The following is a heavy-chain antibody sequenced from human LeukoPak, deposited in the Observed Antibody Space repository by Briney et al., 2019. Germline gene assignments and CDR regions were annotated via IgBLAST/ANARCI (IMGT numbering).Heavy chain of an antibody. J-gene: IGHJ4*02. CDR3: AKGTYSSSPRDY. CDR2: ISGSGGST. V-gene: IGHV3-23*01. Sequence: PGGSLRLSCAASGSTFSSWAMSWVRQAPGKGLEWVSAISGSGGSTYYAGSVKGRFTISRDNSKNTLFLQMNSLRAEDTAVYYCAKGTYSSSPRDYWGQGTLVTVSS. D-gene: IGHD6-6*01. CDR1: GSTFSSWA.